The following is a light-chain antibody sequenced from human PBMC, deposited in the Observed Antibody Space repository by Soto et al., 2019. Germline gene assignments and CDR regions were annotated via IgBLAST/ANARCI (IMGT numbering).Light chain of an antibody. V-gene: IGLV2-11*01. CDR2: EVT. Sequence: QSVLTQPPSASGSPGQSVTISCTGTTGDIGAFNYVSWYQQRPGKAPKLIIYEVTRRPSGVPDRFSGSKSGNTASLTISGLQAEDEADYYCCSYAGSFTWVFGGGTKLTVL. CDR3: CSYAGSFTWV. CDR1: TGDIGAFNY. J-gene: IGLJ3*02.